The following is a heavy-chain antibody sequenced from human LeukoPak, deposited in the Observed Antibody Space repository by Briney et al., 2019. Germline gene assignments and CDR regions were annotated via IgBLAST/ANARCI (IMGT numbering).Heavy chain of an antibody. CDR2: ISGSGRTI. CDR3: ARDLTGTYAFDF. Sequence: GGSLRLSCTASGFTFSDYYMSWFRQAPGKGLEWLSHISGSGRTIYYADSVKGRLTVSRDTAKNSLYLQVNTLRAEDTAVYYCARDLTGTYAFDFWGQGTMVTVSS. V-gene: IGHV3-11*04. J-gene: IGHJ3*01. CDR1: GFTFSDYY. D-gene: IGHD4-17*01.